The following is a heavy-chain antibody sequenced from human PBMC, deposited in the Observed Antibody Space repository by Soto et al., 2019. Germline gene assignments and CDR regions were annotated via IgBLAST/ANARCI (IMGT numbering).Heavy chain of an antibody. V-gene: IGHV1-58*01. D-gene: IGHD1-7*01. CDR2: IVVGSGNT. Sequence: ASVKVSCKASGFTFTSSAVQWVRQARGQRLEWIGWIVVGSGNTNYAQKFQERVTITRDMSTSTAYMELSSLRSEDTAVYYCAADRHFINGTSARYDYYGMDVWGQGTTVNVSS. CDR1: GFTFTSSA. J-gene: IGHJ6*02. CDR3: AADRHFINGTSARYDYYGMDV.